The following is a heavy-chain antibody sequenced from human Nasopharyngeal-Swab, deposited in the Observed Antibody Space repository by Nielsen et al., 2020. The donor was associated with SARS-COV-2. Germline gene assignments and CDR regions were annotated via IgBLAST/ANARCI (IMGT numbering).Heavy chain of an antibody. Sequence: GESLKISCAASGFTFSSNWMNWVRQAQGKGLEWVAGIKQDGSEKYYVDSVRGRFTISRDNAKKSLYLQMNSLRAEDTAVYYCARGRTGVGYWGQGTLVTVSS. CDR3: ARGRTGVGY. V-gene: IGHV3-7*01. J-gene: IGHJ4*02. D-gene: IGHD7-27*01. CDR2: IKQDGSEK. CDR1: GFTFSSNW.